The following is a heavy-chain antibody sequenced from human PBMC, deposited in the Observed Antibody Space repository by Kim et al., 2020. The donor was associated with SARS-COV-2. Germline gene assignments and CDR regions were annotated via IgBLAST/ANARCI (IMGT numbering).Heavy chain of an antibody. J-gene: IGHJ3*02. CDR2: IKSKTDGGTT. V-gene: IGHV3-15*01. D-gene: IGHD2-15*01. CDR3: TTGVGIVVVVAARGDAFDI. Sequence: GGSLRLSCAASGFTFSNAWMSWVRQAPGKGLEWVGRIKSKTDGGTTDYAAPVKGRFTISRDDSKNTLYLQMNSLKTEDTAVYYCTTGVGIVVVVAARGDAFDIWGQGTMVTVSS. CDR1: GFTFSNAW.